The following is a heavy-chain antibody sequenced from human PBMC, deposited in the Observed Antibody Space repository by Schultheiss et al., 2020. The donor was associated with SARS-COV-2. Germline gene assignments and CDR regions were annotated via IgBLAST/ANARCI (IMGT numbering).Heavy chain of an antibody. D-gene: IGHD1-26*01. CDR1: GFSLSTSGMC. Sequence: SGPTLVKPTQTLTLTCTFSGFSLSTSGMCVSWIRQPPGKALEWLARIDWDDDKYYSTSLKTRLTISKDTSKSQVVLTMTNMDPVDTATYYCARTQYSGSYYYYYYMDVWGKGTTVTVSS. J-gene: IGHJ6*03. V-gene: IGHV2-70*11. CDR2: IDWDDDK. CDR3: ARTQYSGSYYYYYYMDV.